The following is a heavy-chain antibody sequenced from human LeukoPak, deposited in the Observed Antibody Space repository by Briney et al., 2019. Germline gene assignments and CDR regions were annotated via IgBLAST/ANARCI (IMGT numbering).Heavy chain of an antibody. D-gene: IGHD3-22*01. CDR1: GGSISSYY. CDR3: ARDLVSSGLVVVRAFDI. CDR2: IYTSGST. V-gene: IGHV4-4*07. J-gene: IGHJ3*02. Sequence: SETLSLTCTVSGGSISSYYWSWIRQPAGKGLEWIGRIYTSGSTNYNPSLKSRVAMSVDTSKNQFSLKLSSVTAADTAVYYCARDLVSSGLVVVRAFDIWGHGTMVTVSS.